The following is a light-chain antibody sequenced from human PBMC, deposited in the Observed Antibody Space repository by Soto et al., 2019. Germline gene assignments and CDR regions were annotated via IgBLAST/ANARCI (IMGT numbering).Light chain of an antibody. CDR3: SSYTSSSTLLYV. J-gene: IGLJ1*01. V-gene: IGLV2-14*01. CDR1: SSDVGGYNY. Sequence: QSALTQPASVSGSPGQSITISCTGTSSDVGGYNYVSWYQQHPGKAPKLMIYDVSNRPSGVSNRFSGSKSGTTASLTISGLQAEDEDDDYCSSYTSSSTLLYVFGTGTKVTVL. CDR2: DVS.